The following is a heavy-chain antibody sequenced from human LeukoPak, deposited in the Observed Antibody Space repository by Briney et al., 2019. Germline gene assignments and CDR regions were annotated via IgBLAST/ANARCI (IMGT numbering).Heavy chain of an antibody. CDR2: INTNSGNP. Sequence: ASVKVSCKASGYTFTAYAMNWVRQAPGQGLEWMGWINTNSGNPTYAQGFTGRFVFSLDTSVSTAYLQISRLKAEDTAVYYCARGSVVVAGAYYYMDVWGKGTTVTVS. V-gene: IGHV7-4-1*02. D-gene: IGHD3-22*01. CDR1: GYTFTAYA. J-gene: IGHJ6*03. CDR3: ARGSVVVAGAYYYMDV.